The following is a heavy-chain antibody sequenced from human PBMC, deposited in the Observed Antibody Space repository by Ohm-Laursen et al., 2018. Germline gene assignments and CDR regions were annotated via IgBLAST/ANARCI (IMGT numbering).Heavy chain of an antibody. D-gene: IGHD3-9*01. CDR2: MNPKTGDT. V-gene: IGHV1-2*02. Sequence: ASVKVSCKTSGYTFAGYYIHWVRQAPGQGLEWMGWMNPKTGDTNSAQTFQGRVTMTRDMSISTAYMELNRLRSDDTAVYYCALYDIFTGYYGVDYWGQGTLVTVSS. J-gene: IGHJ4*02. CDR3: ALYDIFTGYYGVDY. CDR1: GYTFAGYY.